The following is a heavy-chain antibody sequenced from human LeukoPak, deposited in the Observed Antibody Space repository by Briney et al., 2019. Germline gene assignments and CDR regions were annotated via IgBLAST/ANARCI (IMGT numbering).Heavy chain of an antibody. CDR2: ISYDGSNK. J-gene: IGHJ3*02. V-gene: IGHV3-30*03. CDR1: GFTFSSYG. D-gene: IGHD5-24*01. CDR3: ARESGYNPEPVAFDI. Sequence: GGSLRLSCAASGFTFSSYGMHWVRQAPGKGLEWVAVISYDGSNKYYADSVKGRFTISRDNSKNTLYLQMNSLRAEDTALYYCARESGYNPEPVAFDIWGQGTTVTVSS.